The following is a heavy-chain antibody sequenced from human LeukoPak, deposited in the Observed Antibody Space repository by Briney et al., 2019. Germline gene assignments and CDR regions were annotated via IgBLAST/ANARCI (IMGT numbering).Heavy chain of an antibody. D-gene: IGHD3-16*02. Sequence: AGESLQISCQGSGYTFTSYWIGWVRQMPGKGLEWMGIIYPGDSDTRYSPSFQGQVTISADKSISTAYLQWSSLKASDTAMYYCARLSDGYMDYWGQGTLVTVSS. CDR2: IYPGDSDT. CDR3: ARLSDGYMDY. J-gene: IGHJ4*02. V-gene: IGHV5-51*01. CDR1: GYTFTSYW.